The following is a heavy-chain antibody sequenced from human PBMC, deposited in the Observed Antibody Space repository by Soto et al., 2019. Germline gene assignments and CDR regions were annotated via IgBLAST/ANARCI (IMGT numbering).Heavy chain of an antibody. CDR3: GRGGSDSPMAPDY. Sequence: GGSLRLSCAASGFTFSSYWMHWVRQAPGKGLVWVSRINPDGSATNYADSVKGRFTISRDNAKNTLYLQMNSLRAEDTAVFYCGRGGSDSPMAPDYWGQGTLVTVSS. CDR2: INPDGSAT. CDR1: GFTFSSYW. V-gene: IGHV3-74*01. J-gene: IGHJ4*02. D-gene: IGHD5-18*01.